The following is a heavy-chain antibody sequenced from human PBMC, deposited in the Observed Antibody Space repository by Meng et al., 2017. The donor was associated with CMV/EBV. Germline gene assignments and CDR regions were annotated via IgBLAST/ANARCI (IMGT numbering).Heavy chain of an antibody. D-gene: IGHD3-22*01. CDR2: IYHSGST. Sequence: SETLSLTCTVSGYSISSGYYWGWIRQPPGKGLEWIGSIYHSGSTYYNPSLKSRVTISVDTSKNQFSLKLSSVTAADTAVYYCARERRITMIVDWGQGTLVTVSS. CDR1: GYSISSGYY. V-gene: IGHV4-38-2*02. J-gene: IGHJ4*02. CDR3: ARERRITMIVD.